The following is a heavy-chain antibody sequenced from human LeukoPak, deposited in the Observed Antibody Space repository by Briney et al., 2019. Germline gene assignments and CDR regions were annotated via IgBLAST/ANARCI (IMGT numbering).Heavy chain of an antibody. CDR3: ATHSGGY. J-gene: IGHJ4*02. V-gene: IGHV3-66*01. CDR2: IYSGGGT. Sequence: GGSLRLSCATSGFTVSSNYMTWVRQAPGKGLEWVSVIYSGGGTRYADSVKGRFTISRGNSKNTLYLQMNSLRAEDTAVYYCATHSGGYWGQGTLVTVSS. CDR1: GFTVSSNY. D-gene: IGHD3-16*01.